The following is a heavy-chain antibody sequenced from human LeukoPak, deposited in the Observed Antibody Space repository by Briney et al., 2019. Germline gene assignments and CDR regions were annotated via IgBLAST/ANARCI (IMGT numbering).Heavy chain of an antibody. D-gene: IGHD2-2*03. Sequence: GGSLRLSCAASGFTFSSYSMNWVRQAPGKGLEWVPSISSSSSYIYYADSVKGRFTISRHNAKNSLYLQMNSLRAEDTAVYYCARDAGYCSSTSCYLVYFMDVWGKGTTVTVSS. V-gene: IGHV3-21*01. J-gene: IGHJ6*03. CDR3: ARDAGYCSSTSCYLVYFMDV. CDR2: ISSSSSYI. CDR1: GFTFSSYS.